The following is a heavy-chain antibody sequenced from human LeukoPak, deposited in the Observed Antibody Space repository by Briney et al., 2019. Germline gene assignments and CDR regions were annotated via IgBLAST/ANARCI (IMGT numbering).Heavy chain of an antibody. D-gene: IGHD3-10*01. CDR1: GYNFDRYG. V-gene: IGHV1-8*01. Sequence: ASVKVSCKGSGYNFDRYGVNWVRQAPGQGLEWMGWMNPNSGNTGYAQKFQGRVTMTRNTSISTAYMELSSLRSEDTAVYYCARGRITMVRGVTPLGYWGQGTLVTVSS. CDR2: MNPNSGNT. CDR3: ARGRITMVRGVTPLGY. J-gene: IGHJ4*02.